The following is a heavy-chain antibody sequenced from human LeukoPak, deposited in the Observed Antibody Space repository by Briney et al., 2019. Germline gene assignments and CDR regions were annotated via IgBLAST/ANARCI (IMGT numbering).Heavy chain of an antibody. CDR3: ARYAYDFWSGYYTAVS. CDR1: GYTFTSYD. V-gene: IGHV1-8*01. J-gene: IGHJ5*02. CDR2: MNPNSGNT. Sequence: ASVKVSCKASGYTFTSYDINWVRQATGQGLEWMGWMNPNSGNTGYAQKFQGRVTMTRNTSISTAYMELGSLRSEDTAVYYCARYAYDFWSGYYTAVSWGQGTLVTVSS. D-gene: IGHD3-3*01.